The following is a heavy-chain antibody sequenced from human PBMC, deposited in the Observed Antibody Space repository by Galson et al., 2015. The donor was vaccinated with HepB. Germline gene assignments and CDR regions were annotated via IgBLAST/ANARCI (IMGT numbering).Heavy chain of an antibody. V-gene: IGHV3-23*01. D-gene: IGHD3-3*01. CDR3: AKDGGLVILLYWYFDL. CDR1: GFTFSSYA. CDR2: ISGSGGST. J-gene: IGHJ2*01. Sequence: SLRLSCAASGFTFSSYAMSWVRQAPGKGLEWVSAISGSGGSTYYADSVKGRFTISRDNSKNTLYLQMNSLRAEDTAVYYCAKDGGLVILLYWYFDLWGRGTLVTVSS.